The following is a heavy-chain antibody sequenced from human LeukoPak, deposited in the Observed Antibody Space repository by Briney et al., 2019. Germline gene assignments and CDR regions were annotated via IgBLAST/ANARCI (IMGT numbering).Heavy chain of an antibody. CDR1: GGSISSGDYY. D-gene: IGHD3-22*01. CDR3: ARNSYYDNSGEGAFDI. Sequence: PSQTLSLTCTVSGGSISSGDYYWSWIRQPPGKGLEWIGYIYYSGSTYYNPSLKSRVTISVDTSKNQFSLNLNSVTAADTAVYYCARNSYYDNSGEGAFDIWGQGTMVTVSS. CDR2: IYYSGST. J-gene: IGHJ3*02. V-gene: IGHV4-30-4*01.